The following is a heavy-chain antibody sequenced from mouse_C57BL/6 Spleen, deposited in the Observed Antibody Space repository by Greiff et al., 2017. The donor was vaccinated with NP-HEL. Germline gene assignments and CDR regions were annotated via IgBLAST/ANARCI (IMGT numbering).Heavy chain of an antibody. CDR2: INPNNGGT. CDR1: GYTFTDYN. V-gene: IGHV1-18*01. CDR3: ARSGDDVGYYAMDY. D-gene: IGHD2-3*01. J-gene: IGHJ4*01. Sequence: EVQLQQSGPELVKPGASVKIPCKASGYTFTDYNMDWVKQSHGKSLEWIGDINPNNGGTIYNQKFKGKATLTVDKSSSTAYMELRSLTSEDTAVYYCARSGDDVGYYAMDYWGQGTSVTVSS.